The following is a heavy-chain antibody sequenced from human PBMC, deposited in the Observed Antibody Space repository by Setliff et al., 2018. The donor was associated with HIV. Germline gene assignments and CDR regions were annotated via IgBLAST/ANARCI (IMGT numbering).Heavy chain of an antibody. D-gene: IGHD7-27*01. Sequence: GGSLRLSCAASGFTFSDYPMNWVRQAPGKGLEWVSHIYPDSNNIDYTDSVKGRFTISRDNAKNSLYLQMNSLRAEDAAVYYCATDLHWACDYWGQGSLVTVSS. CDR1: GFTFSDYP. CDR2: IYPDSNNI. J-gene: IGHJ4*02. V-gene: IGHV3-48*01. CDR3: ATDLHWACDY.